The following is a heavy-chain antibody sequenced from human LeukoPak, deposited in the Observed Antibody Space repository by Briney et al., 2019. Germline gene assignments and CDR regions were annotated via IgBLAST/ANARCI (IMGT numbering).Heavy chain of an antibody. V-gene: IGHV3-74*01. CDR3: TRDIVWGFDY. D-gene: IGHD3-16*01. CDR1: GFTFSNYW. CDR2: VYSDGSSA. Sequence: GGSLRLSCAASGFTFSNYWMHWVRQAPGKGLVWVSRVYSDGSSAIYADSVRGRFTISRDNAKNTLYLQMNSLTTEDTAVYYCTRDIVWGFDYWGQGTLVTVSS. J-gene: IGHJ4*02.